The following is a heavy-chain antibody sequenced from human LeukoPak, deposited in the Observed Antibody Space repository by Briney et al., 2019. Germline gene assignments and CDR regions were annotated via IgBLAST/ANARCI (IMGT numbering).Heavy chain of an antibody. CDR3: AGSYSSSRLNYFDY. J-gene: IGHJ4*02. CDR1: GGTFSSYA. D-gene: IGHD6-6*01. Sequence: SVKVSCTASGGTFSSYAISWVRQAPGQGLEWMGGIIPIFGTANYAQKFQGRVTITADESTSTAYMELSSLRSEDTAVYYCAGSYSSSRLNYFDYWSQGTLVTVSS. CDR2: IIPIFGTA. V-gene: IGHV1-69*13.